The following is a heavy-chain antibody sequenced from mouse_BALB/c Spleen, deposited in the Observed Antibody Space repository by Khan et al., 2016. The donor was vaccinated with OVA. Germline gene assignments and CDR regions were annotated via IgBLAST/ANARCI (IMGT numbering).Heavy chain of an antibody. CDR1: GYTFTSYY. V-gene: IGHV1S81*02. J-gene: IGHJ3*01. CDR2: INPSNGGT. D-gene: IGHD3-2*01. Sequence: QVQLQQSGAELVKPGASVKLSCKATGYTFTSYYMYWLKQRPGQGLEWIGEINPSNGGTNFNEKFKSKATLTVDKSSSTAYMQLSSLTSEDSVVYYCIRRGTARATLWFAYWGQGTLVIVSA. CDR3: IRRGTARATLWFAY.